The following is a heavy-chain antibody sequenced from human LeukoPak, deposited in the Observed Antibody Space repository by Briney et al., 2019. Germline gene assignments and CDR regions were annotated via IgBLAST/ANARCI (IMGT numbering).Heavy chain of an antibody. V-gene: IGHV3-53*01. D-gene: IGHD1-1*01. J-gene: IGHJ4*02. CDR2: IYSGGST. Sequence: GGSLRLSCAASGFTVSSNYVSWVRQAPGKGLEWVSVIYSGGSTYYADSVKGRFTISRDNSKNTLYLQMNSLRAEDTAVYYCARDLSGTTGEDYWGQGTLVTVSS. CDR1: GFTVSSNY. CDR3: ARDLSGTTGEDY.